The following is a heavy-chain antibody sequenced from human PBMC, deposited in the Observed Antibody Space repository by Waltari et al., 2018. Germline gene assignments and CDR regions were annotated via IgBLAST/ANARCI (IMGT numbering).Heavy chain of an antibody. CDR1: GYTFRNYC. CDR2: VKPIGGST. Sequence: QVKLVQSGAEVKKPGASVRVSCEASGYTFRNYCIHWVRQAPGQGLEWMGLVKPIGGSTTYAQKFQGRITVTRDTSTRTVYMDVSSLRSEDTAIYYCARSRAALDALDNWGQGTMVTVSS. CDR3: ARSRAALDALDN. V-gene: IGHV1-46*01. D-gene: IGHD6-13*01. J-gene: IGHJ3*02.